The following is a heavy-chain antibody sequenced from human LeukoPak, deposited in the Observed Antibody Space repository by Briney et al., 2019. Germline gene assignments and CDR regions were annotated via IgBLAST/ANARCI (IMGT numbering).Heavy chain of an antibody. CDR3: ARTAARRFDY. Sequence: ASVKVSCKASGYTFPSYFMHWVRQAPGQGLEWMGIINPTGGSTTYAQKFQGRVTTTRDTSTSTVYMELSSLRSDDTAVYYCARTAARRFDYWGQGTLVTVSS. J-gene: IGHJ4*02. CDR2: INPTGGST. CDR1: GYTFPSYF. V-gene: IGHV1-46*01. D-gene: IGHD6-6*01.